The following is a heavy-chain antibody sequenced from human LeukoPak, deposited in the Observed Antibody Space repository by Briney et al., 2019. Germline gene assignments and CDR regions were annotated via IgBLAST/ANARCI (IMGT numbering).Heavy chain of an antibody. D-gene: IGHD6-19*01. J-gene: IGHJ5*02. V-gene: IGHV3-23*01. CDR2: ISGSASST. Sequence: GGSLRLSCAASGFTFSNYAMSWVRQAPGKGVEWDSAISGSASSTYHADSVKGRFTISRDNSKNTLYLQMNSLRAEDTALYYCARAAAETGAFRDNWFDPWGQGTLVTVSS. CDR3: ARAAAETGAFRDNWFDP. CDR1: GFTFSNYA.